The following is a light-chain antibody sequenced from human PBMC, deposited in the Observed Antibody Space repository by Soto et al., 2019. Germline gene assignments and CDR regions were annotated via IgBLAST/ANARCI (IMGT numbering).Light chain of an antibody. V-gene: IGKV1-5*03. J-gene: IGKJ2*01. CDR1: QSISSW. Sequence: DIQMTQSPYTLSASVGDRVTITCRASQSISSWLAWYQQKPGKAPKLLIYKASSLESGVPSRFSGSGSGTEFTRTISSLQPDEFATYYCQQYHSYPYTFGQGTKREIK. CDR3: QQYHSYPYT. CDR2: KAS.